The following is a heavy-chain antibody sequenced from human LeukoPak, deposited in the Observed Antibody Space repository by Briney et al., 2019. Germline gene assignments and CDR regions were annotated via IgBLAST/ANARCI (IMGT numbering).Heavy chain of an antibody. J-gene: IGHJ4*02. Sequence: GGSLRVSCRASGFNFSAYSMNWVRQAPGKGLEWVSYISSRSRTIYYADSVKGRFIISRDNAKNSLYLQMSSLRAEDTAFYYCARGRQRGSASGSGSSSSWGQGTLVTVSS. D-gene: IGHD3-10*01. CDR1: GFNFSAYS. CDR3: ARGRQRGSASGSGSSSS. V-gene: IGHV3-48*01. CDR2: ISSRSRTI.